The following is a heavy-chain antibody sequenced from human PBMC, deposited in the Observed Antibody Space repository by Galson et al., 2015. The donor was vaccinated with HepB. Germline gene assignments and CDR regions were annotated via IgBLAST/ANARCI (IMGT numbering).Heavy chain of an antibody. V-gene: IGHV3-33*01. CDR2: IWDDGSNT. D-gene: IGHD5-12*01. CDR3: ARDDAPRAIVAFDY. Sequence: SLRLSCAAPGFTFSSYGMHWVRQAPGKGLEWVAVIWDDGSNTYYADSVKGRFTISRDNSKNTLYLQMNSLRAEDTAVYYCARDDAPRAIVAFDYWGQGTLVTVSS. J-gene: IGHJ4*02. CDR1: GFTFSSYG.